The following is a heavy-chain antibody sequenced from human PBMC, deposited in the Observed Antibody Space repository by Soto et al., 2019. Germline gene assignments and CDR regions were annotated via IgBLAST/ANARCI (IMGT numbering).Heavy chain of an antibody. D-gene: IGHD3-16*01. J-gene: IGHJ4*02. CDR1: GGSFSGYY. Sequence: QVQLQQWGAGLLKPSETLSLTCAVYGGSFSGYYWSWIRQPPGKGLEWIGEINHSGSTNYNPSLKSRVTISVDTSKNQFSLKLSSVTAADTAVYYCARGRYDYIWGWLPFDYWGQGTLVTVSS. V-gene: IGHV4-34*01. CDR2: INHSGST. CDR3: ARGRYDYIWGWLPFDY.